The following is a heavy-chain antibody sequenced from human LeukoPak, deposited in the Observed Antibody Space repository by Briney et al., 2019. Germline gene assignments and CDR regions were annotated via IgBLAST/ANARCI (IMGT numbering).Heavy chain of an antibody. D-gene: IGHD2-15*01. V-gene: IGHV3-48*03. CDR3: AKGTLGYCSGGSCYSGY. Sequence: GGSLRLSCVASGFIFSNYEMNWVRQAPGKGLEWVAYIRGSGRTQFYADSVKGRFTVSRDNSKNTLYLQMSSLRAEDTAVYYCAKGTLGYCSGGSCYSGYWGQGTLVTVSS. CDR2: IRGSGRTQ. CDR1: GFIFSNYE. J-gene: IGHJ4*02.